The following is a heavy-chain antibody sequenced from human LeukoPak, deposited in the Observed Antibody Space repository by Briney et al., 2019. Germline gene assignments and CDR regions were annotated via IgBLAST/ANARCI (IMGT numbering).Heavy chain of an antibody. D-gene: IGHD1-26*01. V-gene: IGHV3-30-3*01. CDR2: ISYDGSNK. Sequence: GGSLRLSCAASGFTFSSYAMHWVRQAPGKGLEWVAVISYDGSNKYYADSVKGRFTISRDNSKNTLYLQMNSLRAEDTAVYYCARTYSGSFSLDYWGQGTLVTVSS. J-gene: IGHJ4*02. CDR1: GFTFSSYA. CDR3: ARTYSGSFSLDY.